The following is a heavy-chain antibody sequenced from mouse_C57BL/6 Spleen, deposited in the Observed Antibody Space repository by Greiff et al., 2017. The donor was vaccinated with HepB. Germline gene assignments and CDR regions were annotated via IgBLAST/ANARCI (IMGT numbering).Heavy chain of an antibody. D-gene: IGHD2-4*01. CDR2: ISYDGSN. Sequence: EVQLVESGPGLVKPSQSLSLTCSVTGYSITSGYYWNWIRQFPGNKLEWMGYISYDGSNNYNPSLKNRISITRDTSKNQFFLKLNSVTTEDTATYYCASRGFYYDSYFDYWGQGTTLTVSS. CDR3: ASRGFYYDSYFDY. J-gene: IGHJ2*01. CDR1: GYSITSGYY. V-gene: IGHV3-6*01.